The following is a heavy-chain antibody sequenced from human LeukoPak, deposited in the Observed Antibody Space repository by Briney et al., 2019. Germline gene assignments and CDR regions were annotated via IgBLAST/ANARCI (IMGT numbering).Heavy chain of an antibody. J-gene: IGHJ4*02. CDR3: AYGGDAYKTGY. V-gene: IGHV4-59*01. D-gene: IGHD5-24*01. CDR1: GASITDYY. CDR2: IYYSGSP. Sequence: PSETLSLTCSVSGASITDYYWSWVRQPPGKGLEWVGYIYYSGSPNYSPSLKSRVTLSLDTSQNQFSLKLTSVTAADTAVYYCAYGGDAYKTGYWGQGTLVTASS.